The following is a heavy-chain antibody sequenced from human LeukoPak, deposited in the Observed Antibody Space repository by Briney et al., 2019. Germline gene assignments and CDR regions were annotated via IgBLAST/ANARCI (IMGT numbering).Heavy chain of an antibody. Sequence: GRSLRLSCAASGFTFDDYAMHWVRHAPGNPLHWASGNSWNSGSIDYADSVKRRFTISRDNAKNSLYLQMNSLRAEDTALYYCAKDSSYEWNSNWFDPWGQGTLVTVSS. V-gene: IGHV3-9*01. D-gene: IGHD3-16*01. CDR3: AKDSSYEWNSNWFDP. CDR1: GFTFDDYA. CDR2: NSWNSGSI. J-gene: IGHJ5*02.